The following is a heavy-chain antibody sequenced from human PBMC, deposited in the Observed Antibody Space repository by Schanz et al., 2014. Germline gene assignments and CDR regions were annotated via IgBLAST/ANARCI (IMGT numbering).Heavy chain of an antibody. V-gene: IGHV3-11*05. CDR1: GFTFRDYY. CDR2: ISSGSSYA. D-gene: IGHD2-2*01. J-gene: IGHJ4*02. Sequence: QEQLVESGGGLVKPGGSLRLSCAASGFTFRDYYMSWIRQAPGKGLEWVSDISSGSSYANYADSVKGRFTISRDNAKNSLYLQMNSLRAEDTAVYYCAKDSTHIDIVLVPTAIDYWGQGTLVTVSS. CDR3: AKDSTHIDIVLVPTAIDY.